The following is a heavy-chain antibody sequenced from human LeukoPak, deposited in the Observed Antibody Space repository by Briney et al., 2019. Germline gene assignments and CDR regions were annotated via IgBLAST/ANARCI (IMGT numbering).Heavy chain of an antibody. Sequence: PGGSLRLSCVGSGFTFSNKWMTWVRQAPGKGPEWVATIKKDGSQTYYVDSVKGRFTISRDNAQNSLYLQMNGLGVEDTAIYSCARVGWEILNLHFDPWGQGTLVTVSS. V-gene: IGHV3-7*03. CDR3: ARVGWEILNLHFDP. CDR2: IKKDGSQT. J-gene: IGHJ5*02. D-gene: IGHD1-14*01. CDR1: GFTFSNKW.